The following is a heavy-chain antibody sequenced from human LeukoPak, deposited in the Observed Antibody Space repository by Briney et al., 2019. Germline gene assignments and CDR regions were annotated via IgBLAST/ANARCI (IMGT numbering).Heavy chain of an antibody. CDR1: GFTFSSYS. D-gene: IGHD3-22*01. CDR2: ISSSSSYI. J-gene: IGHJ4*02. Sequence: GGSLRLSCAASGFTFSSYSMNWVRQAPGKGLEWVSSISSSSSYIYYADSVKGRFTISRDNAKNSLYLQMNSLRAEDKCVYYCARERGALSTYYYDSSGPRYFDYWGQGTLVTVSS. CDR3: ARERGALSTYYYDSSGPRYFDY. V-gene: IGHV3-21*01.